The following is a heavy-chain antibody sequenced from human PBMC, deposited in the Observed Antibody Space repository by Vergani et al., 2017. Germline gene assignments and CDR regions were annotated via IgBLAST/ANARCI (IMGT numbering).Heavy chain of an antibody. V-gene: IGHV3-23*01. CDR1: GFTFSSYA. D-gene: IGHD1-26*01. Sequence: EVQLLESGGGLVQPGGSLRLSCAASGFTFSSYAMSWVRQAPGKGLEWVSAISGSGGSTYYADSVKGRFPNSRDNSKNTLYLQMNSLRAEDTAVYYCAKTLQMVSYLGMVDYGGQGTLVTVSS. CDR3: AKTLQMVSYLGMVDY. J-gene: IGHJ4*02. CDR2: ISGSGGST.